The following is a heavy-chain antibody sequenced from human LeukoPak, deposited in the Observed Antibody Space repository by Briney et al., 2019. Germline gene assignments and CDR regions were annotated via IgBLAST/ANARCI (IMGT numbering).Heavy chain of an antibody. CDR3: ARDRLTGYENDAFDI. J-gene: IGHJ3*02. V-gene: IGHV3-48*03. CDR1: GFTFSTYE. Sequence: GGSLRLSCAASGFTFSTYEMNWVRQAPGKGLEWVSYISSSGSTIYYADSVKGRFTISRDNAKNSLYLQMNSLRAEDTAVYYCARDRLTGYENDAFDIWGQGTMVTVSS. D-gene: IGHD3-9*01. CDR2: ISSSGSTI.